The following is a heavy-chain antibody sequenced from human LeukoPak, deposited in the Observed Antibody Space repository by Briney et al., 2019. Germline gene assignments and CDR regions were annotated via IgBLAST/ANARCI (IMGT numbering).Heavy chain of an antibody. D-gene: IGHD3-3*01. Sequence: GRSLRLSCAASGFTFSSYGMHWVRQAPGKGLEWVAVIWYDGSNKNYADSVKGRFTISRDNAKNSLYLQMNSLRAEDTAVYYCARAGGRTYYDFWSGYRISYYFDYWGQGTLVTVSS. CDR2: IWYDGSNK. CDR3: ARAGGRTYYDFWSGYRISYYFDY. J-gene: IGHJ4*02. V-gene: IGHV3-33*01. CDR1: GFTFSSYG.